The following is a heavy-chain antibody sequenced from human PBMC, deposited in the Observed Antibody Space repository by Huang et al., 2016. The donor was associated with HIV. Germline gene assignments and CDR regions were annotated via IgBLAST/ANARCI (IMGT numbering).Heavy chain of an antibody. Sequence: EVQLVESGGGLVQPGGSLRLSCAASGFTFSSYWMHWVRQAPGKGLVWVSRINIEGSSTSDADSVKGRFTISRDNAKNTLYLQMNSLRAEDTAVYYCARDSQQWLVEDYWGQGTLVTVSS. CDR3: ARDSQQWLVEDY. J-gene: IGHJ4*02. CDR2: INIEGSST. CDR1: GFTFSSYW. D-gene: IGHD6-19*01. V-gene: IGHV3-74*01.